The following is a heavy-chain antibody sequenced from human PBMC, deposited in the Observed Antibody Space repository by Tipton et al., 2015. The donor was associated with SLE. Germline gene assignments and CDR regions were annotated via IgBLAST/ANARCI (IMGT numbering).Heavy chain of an antibody. CDR1: GGSISSRSHY. D-gene: IGHD3-22*01. Sequence: TLSLTCTVSGGSISSRSHYWGWIRQPPGKGLEWIGSIYYSGSTYYNPSLKSRVTISVDTSKNQFSLKLSSVTAADTAVYYCARGDDSSGYYIDYWGQGTLVTVSS. CDR2: IYYSGST. J-gene: IGHJ4*02. CDR3: ARGDDSSGYYIDY. V-gene: IGHV4-39*07.